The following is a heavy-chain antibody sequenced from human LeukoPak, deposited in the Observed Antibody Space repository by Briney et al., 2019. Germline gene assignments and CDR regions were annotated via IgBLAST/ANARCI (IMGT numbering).Heavy chain of an antibody. CDR2: IRYDGSNK. D-gene: IGHD6-19*01. J-gene: IGHJ6*03. CDR1: GFTFSSYS. Sequence: PGGSLRLSCAASGFTFSSYSMHWVRQAPGKGLEWVAFIRYDGSNKYYADSVKGRFTISRDNSKNTLYLQMNSLRAEDTAVYYCAKDSGIVVRFYYYYMDVWGKGTTVTISS. CDR3: AKDSGIVVRFYYYYMDV. V-gene: IGHV3-30*02.